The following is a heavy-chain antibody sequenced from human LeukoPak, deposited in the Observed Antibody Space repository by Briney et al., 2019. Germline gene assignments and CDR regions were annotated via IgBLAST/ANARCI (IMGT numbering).Heavy chain of an antibody. V-gene: IGHV4-30-2*01. Sequence: SQTLSLTCAVSGGSISSGGYSWSWIRQPPGKGLEWIGYIYHSGSTYYNPSLKSRVTISVDTSKNQFSLKLSSVTAADTAVYYCARGSGIAVAGYYYYYGMDVWGQGTTVTVSS. CDR3: ARGSGIAVAGYYYYYGMDV. CDR2: IYHSGST. D-gene: IGHD6-19*01. CDR1: GGSISSGGYS. J-gene: IGHJ6*02.